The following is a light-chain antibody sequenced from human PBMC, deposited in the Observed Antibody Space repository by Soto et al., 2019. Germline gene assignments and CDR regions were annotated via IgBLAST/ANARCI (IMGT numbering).Light chain of an antibody. CDR1: SSDVGGYNY. CDR3: SSYTSSSTLSV. CDR2: EVS. Sequence: QSVLTQPASVSGSPGQSITISCTGTSSDVGGYNYVSWYQQHPGKAPKLMIYEVSNRPSGVSNRFSGSKSGNTAPLTISGLQAEDEADYYCSSYTSSSTLSVFGTGTKVTVL. V-gene: IGLV2-14*01. J-gene: IGLJ1*01.